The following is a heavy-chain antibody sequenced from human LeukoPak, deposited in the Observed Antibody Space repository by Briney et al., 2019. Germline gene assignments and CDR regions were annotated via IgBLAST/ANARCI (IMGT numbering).Heavy chain of an antibody. CDR3: AKAYPIVVVITVGYYGMDV. J-gene: IGHJ6*02. CDR2: ISGSGGST. Sequence: GGSLRLSCAASGFTFSSYAMSWVPQAPGKGLEWVSAISGSGGSTYYADSVKGRFTISRDNSKNTLYLQMNSLRAEDTAVYYCAKAYPIVVVITVGYYGMDVWGQGTTVTVSS. D-gene: IGHD3-22*01. V-gene: IGHV3-23*01. CDR1: GFTFSSYA.